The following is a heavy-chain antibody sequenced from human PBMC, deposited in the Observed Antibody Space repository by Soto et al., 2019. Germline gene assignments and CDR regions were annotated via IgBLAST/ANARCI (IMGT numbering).Heavy chain of an antibody. J-gene: IGHJ5*02. CDR2: IYYSGST. CDR1: GGSISSYY. D-gene: IGHD3-10*01. V-gene: IGHV4-59*01. CDR3: ARERAGTYYYGSGAYNWFDP. Sequence: QVQLQESGPGLVKPSETLSLTCTVSGGSISSYYWSWIRQPPGKGLEWIGYIYYSGSTNYNPSLKSRVTISVDTSKNQFSLKLSSVTAADTAVYYCARERAGTYYYGSGAYNWFDPWGQGTLVTVSS.